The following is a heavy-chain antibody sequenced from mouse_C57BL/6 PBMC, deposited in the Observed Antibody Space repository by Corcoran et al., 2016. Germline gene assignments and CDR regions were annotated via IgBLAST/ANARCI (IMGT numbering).Heavy chain of an antibody. Sequence: EVQLQQSGPELVKPGASVKISCKASGYTFTDYYMNWVKQSHGKSLEWIGDTNPNNGGTSYNQKFKGKATLTVDKSSSTAYMELRSLTSEDSAVYYCARGSTDYYAMDYWGQGTSVTVSS. V-gene: IGHV1-26*01. CDR3: ARGSTDYYAMDY. CDR2: TNPNNGGT. J-gene: IGHJ4*01. CDR1: GYTFTDYY.